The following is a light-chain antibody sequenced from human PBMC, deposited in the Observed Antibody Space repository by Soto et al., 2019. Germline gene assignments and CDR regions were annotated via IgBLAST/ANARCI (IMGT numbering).Light chain of an antibody. V-gene: IGLV2-8*01. CDR2: EVN. Sequence: QSALTQPPSASGSPGQSVTISCTGTSSDVGGYNFVSWYQQYPGKVPKLMVYEVNKRPSGVPERFSGSKSGNTASLTVSGLQAEDEADYYCTSYAGGNNVFGTGTKVTVL. J-gene: IGLJ1*01. CDR3: TSYAGGNNV. CDR1: SSDVGGYNF.